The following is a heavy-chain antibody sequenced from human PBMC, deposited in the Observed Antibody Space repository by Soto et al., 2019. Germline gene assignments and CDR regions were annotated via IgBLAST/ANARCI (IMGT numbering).Heavy chain of an antibody. D-gene: IGHD2-15*01. CDR1: GFTFSSYS. V-gene: IGHV3-21*01. J-gene: IGHJ6*02. CDR2: ISSSSSYI. Sequence: EVQLVESGGGLVKPGGSLRLSCAASGFTFSSYSMNWVRQAPGKGLEWVSSISSSSSYIYYADSVKGRFTISRDNAKNSLCLQMNSRRSVDTTVYYCARDLGIAGYCSCGSCYEDYYYYGMDVWGQGTTVTVSS. CDR3: ARDLGIAGYCSCGSCYEDYYYYGMDV.